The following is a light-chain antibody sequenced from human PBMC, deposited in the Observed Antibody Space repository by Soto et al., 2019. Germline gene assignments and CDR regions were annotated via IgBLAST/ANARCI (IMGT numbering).Light chain of an antibody. Sequence: DIQMTQSPSSLSASVGDRVTITCRASQTISSYLNWYQQNPGKAPKLLIYAASSLQSGVPSRFSGSGSGTDFTLTISSLQPEDFATYYCQQNSSIPYTFGQGTKLEIK. CDR3: QQNSSIPYT. J-gene: IGKJ2*01. CDR1: QTISSY. V-gene: IGKV1-39*01. CDR2: AAS.